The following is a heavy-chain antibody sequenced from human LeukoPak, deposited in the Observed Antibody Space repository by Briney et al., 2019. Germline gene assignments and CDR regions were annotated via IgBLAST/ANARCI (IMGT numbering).Heavy chain of an antibody. Sequence: GGSLRLSCAASGFTVSSNYMSWVRQAPGRGLEWVSVIYSGGSTYYADSVKGRFTISRDNSKNTLYLQMNSLRAEDTGVYYCARGSSWYFRPFDYWGQGTLVTVSS. CDR3: ARGSSWYFRPFDY. V-gene: IGHV3-53*01. CDR1: GFTVSSNY. D-gene: IGHD6-13*01. J-gene: IGHJ4*02. CDR2: IYSGGST.